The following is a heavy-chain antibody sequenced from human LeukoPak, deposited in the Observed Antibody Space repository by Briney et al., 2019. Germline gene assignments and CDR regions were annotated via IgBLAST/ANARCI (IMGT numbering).Heavy chain of an antibody. D-gene: IGHD1-1*01. CDR2: IDKDGNEI. J-gene: IGHJ4*02. CDR1: GLSISNFW. V-gene: IGHV3-7*01. Sequence: GGSLRLSCAASGLSISNFWMHWVRQAPGKGLECVAIIDKDGNEIKYVDSVKGRFTLSRDNAKNSVYLKMKSLRTEDSALYYCVTDGDKWNDFEYWGQGTLVTVSS. CDR3: VTDGDKWNDFEY.